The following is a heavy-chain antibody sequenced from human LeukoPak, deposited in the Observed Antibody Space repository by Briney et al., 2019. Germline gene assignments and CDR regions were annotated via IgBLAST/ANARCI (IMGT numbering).Heavy chain of an antibody. CDR3: ARSPFRSSGWYTPVG. J-gene: IGHJ4*02. CDR1: AGSISSYY. CDR2: IYYSGST. D-gene: IGHD6-19*01. Sequence: SETLSLTCTVSAGSISSYYWSWIRQPPGKGLEWIGYIYYSGSTNYNPSLKSRVTISVDTSKNQFSLKLSSVTAADTAVYYCARSPFRSSGWYTPVGWGQGTLVTVSS. V-gene: IGHV4-59*01.